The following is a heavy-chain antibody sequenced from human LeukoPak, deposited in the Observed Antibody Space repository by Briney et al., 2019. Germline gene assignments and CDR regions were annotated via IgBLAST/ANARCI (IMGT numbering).Heavy chain of an antibody. CDR3: AILRYCYDSSGYRYFQH. D-gene: IGHD3-22*01. J-gene: IGHJ1*01. V-gene: IGHV4-39*01. CDR2: IYYSGST. CDR1: GGSISSSSYY. Sequence: SETLSLTCTVSGGSISSSSYYWGWIRQPPGKGLEWIGSIYYSGSTYYNPSLKSRVTISVDTSKNQFSLKLSSVTAADTAVYYCAILRYCYDSSGYRYFQHWGQGTLVTVSS.